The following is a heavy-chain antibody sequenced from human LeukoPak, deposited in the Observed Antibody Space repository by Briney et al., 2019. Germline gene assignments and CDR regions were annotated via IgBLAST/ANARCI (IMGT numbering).Heavy chain of an antibody. Sequence: SQTLSLTCAISGDSVSSNSAAWNWIRRSPSRGLEWLGRTYYRSKWYTYYAASVKSRIAINRDTSKNQFSLQLNSVTPEDTAVYYCARSTGPIDYWGQGTLVTVSS. D-gene: IGHD1-1*01. CDR2: TYYRSKWYT. J-gene: IGHJ4*02. CDR1: GDSVSSNSAA. CDR3: ARSTGPIDY. V-gene: IGHV6-1*01.